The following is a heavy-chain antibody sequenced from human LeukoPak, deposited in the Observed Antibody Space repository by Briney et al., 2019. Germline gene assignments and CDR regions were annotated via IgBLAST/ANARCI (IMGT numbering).Heavy chain of an antibody. V-gene: IGHV5-51*01. Sequence: GESLRISCKASGYTFTSHWIAWVRQMPGKGLEWMGMIYPGDSDTRYSPSFRGQVTISGDKSISTAYLQWSSLKASDTAMYYCARQREGGYSYDLDWGQGTLVTVSS. CDR2: IYPGDSDT. CDR1: GYTFTSHW. D-gene: IGHD5-18*01. J-gene: IGHJ4*02. CDR3: ARQREGGYSYDLD.